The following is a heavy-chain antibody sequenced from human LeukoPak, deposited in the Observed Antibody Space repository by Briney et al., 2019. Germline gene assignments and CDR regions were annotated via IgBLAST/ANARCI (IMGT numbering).Heavy chain of an antibody. Sequence: GASVKVSCKASGYTFTSYDINWVRQATGQGLEWMGWMNPNSGNTGYAQKFQGRVTITRNTSISTAYMELSSLRSEDTAVYYCARGRGRYYDFWSGYTWFDPWGQGTLVTVSS. CDR2: MNPNSGNT. CDR3: ARGRGRYYDFWSGYTWFDP. J-gene: IGHJ5*02. D-gene: IGHD3-3*01. CDR1: GYTFTSYD. V-gene: IGHV1-8*03.